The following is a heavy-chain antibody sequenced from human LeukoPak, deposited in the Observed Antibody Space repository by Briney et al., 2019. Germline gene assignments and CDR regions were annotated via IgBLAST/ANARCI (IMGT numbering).Heavy chain of an antibody. J-gene: IGHJ4*02. CDR2: INPSGGST. Sequence: GASVKVSCKASGYTFTSYYMRWVRQAPGQGLEWMGIINPSGGSTSYAQKFQGRVTMTRDMSTSTVYMELSSLRSEDTAVYYCARVSAAGTDFDYWGQGTLVTVSS. CDR3: ARVSAAGTDFDY. D-gene: IGHD6-13*01. CDR1: GYTFTSYY. V-gene: IGHV1-46*01.